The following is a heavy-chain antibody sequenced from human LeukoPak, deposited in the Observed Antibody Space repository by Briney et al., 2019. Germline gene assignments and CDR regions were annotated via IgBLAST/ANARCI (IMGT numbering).Heavy chain of an antibody. D-gene: IGHD4-23*01. J-gene: IGHJ4*02. Sequence: SETLSLTCTVSGGSISSYYWSWFRQPPGKGLEWIAYIYYSGSTNYNPSLNSRVTISGDTSKNQFSLKLSSVTAADTAVYFCARLDGGNSGYFDYWGQGTLVTVSS. CDR1: GGSISSYY. CDR2: IYYSGST. CDR3: ARLDGGNSGYFDY. V-gene: IGHV4-59*01.